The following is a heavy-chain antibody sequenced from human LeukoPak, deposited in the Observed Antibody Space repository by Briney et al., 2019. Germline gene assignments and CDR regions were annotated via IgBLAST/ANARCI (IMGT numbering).Heavy chain of an antibody. CDR2: ISYDGSNK. V-gene: IGHV3-30-3*01. CDR1: GFTFSSYA. D-gene: IGHD3-22*01. CDR3: ARDYYDSSGYHLNYYYYGMDV. Sequence: GGSLRLSCAASGFTFSSYAMHWVRQAPGKGLEWVAVISYDGSNKYYADSVKGRFTISRDNSKNTLYLQMNSLRAEDTAVYYCARDYYDSSGYHLNYYYYGMDVWGQGTTVTVS. J-gene: IGHJ6*02.